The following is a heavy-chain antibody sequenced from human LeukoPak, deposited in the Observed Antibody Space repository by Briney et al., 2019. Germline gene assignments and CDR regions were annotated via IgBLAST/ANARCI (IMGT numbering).Heavy chain of an antibody. J-gene: IGHJ3*02. Sequence: SGPTLVNPTQTLTLTCTFSGISLSTSGMRVSWIRQPPGKALEWLARIDWDDDKFYSTSLKTRLTISKDTSKNQVVLTMTNMDPVDTATYYCTRIGFFYDSSGYSGAFDIWGQGTMVIDSS. D-gene: IGHD3-22*01. CDR3: TRIGFFYDSSGYSGAFDI. CDR2: IDWDDDK. CDR1: GISLSTSGMR. V-gene: IGHV2-70*04.